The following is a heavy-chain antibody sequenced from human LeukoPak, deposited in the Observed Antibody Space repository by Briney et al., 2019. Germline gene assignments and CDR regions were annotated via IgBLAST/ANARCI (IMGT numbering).Heavy chain of an antibody. J-gene: IGHJ4*02. CDR3: ARGGYGSGWNAFCDY. Sequence: GGSLRLSCAASGFTFSTYSMNWVRQAPGKGLEWVSSISSSSSSYIYYADSVKGRFTISRDNAKNSLYLQMNTLRAEDTAVYYCARGGYGSGWNAFCDYWGQGTLVTVSS. CDR2: ISSSSSSYI. D-gene: IGHD6-19*01. V-gene: IGHV3-21*01. CDR1: GFTFSTYS.